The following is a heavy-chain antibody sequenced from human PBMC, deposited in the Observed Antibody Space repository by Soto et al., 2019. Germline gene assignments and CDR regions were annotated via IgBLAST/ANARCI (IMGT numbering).Heavy chain of an antibody. CDR2: IYYSGST. J-gene: IGHJ4*02. Sequence: LETLSLTCTVSGGYISSSSYYWGWIRQPPGKGLEWIGSIYYSGSTYYNPSLKSRVTISVDTSKNQFSLKLSSVTAADTAFYYCARHGVAAAEYDYLGQGTLVTVSS. V-gene: IGHV4-39*01. CDR1: GGYISSSSYY. D-gene: IGHD6-13*01. CDR3: ARHGVAAAEYDY.